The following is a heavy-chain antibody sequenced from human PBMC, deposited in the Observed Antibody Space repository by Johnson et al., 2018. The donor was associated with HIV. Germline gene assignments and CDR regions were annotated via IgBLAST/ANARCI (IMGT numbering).Heavy chain of an antibody. CDR3: ARDHDPIAAAQGAFDI. Sequence: VQLMESGGGLVQPGGSLRLSCAASGLTVSSNYMSWVRQGPGKGLEWVSGINWNGGSTGYADSVKGRFTISRDSSKNSLYLQMNSLRAEDTAVYYCARDHDPIAAAQGAFDIWGQGTMVTVSS. CDR1: GLTVSSNY. D-gene: IGHD6-13*01. V-gene: IGHV3-66*01. J-gene: IGHJ3*02. CDR2: INWNGGST.